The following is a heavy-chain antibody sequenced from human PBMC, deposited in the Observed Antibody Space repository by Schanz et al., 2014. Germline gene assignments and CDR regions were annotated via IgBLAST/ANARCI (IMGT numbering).Heavy chain of an antibody. D-gene: IGHD4-17*01. CDR3: ARDSNGDDGYRFWFDS. J-gene: IGHJ5*01. Sequence: QVQLVESGGGVVQPGRSLRLSCAASGFMFSSYGMHWVRQAPGKGLEWVGVISYDGSKKSYADSVKGRFTISRDNSKNTLYLQMKSLRAEDTAVYYCARDSNGDDGYRFWFDSWGQGILVTVSS. V-gene: IGHV3-33*08. CDR1: GFMFSSYG. CDR2: ISYDGSKK.